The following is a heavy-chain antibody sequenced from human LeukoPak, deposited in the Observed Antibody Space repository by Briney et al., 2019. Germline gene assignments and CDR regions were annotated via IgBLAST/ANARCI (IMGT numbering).Heavy chain of an antibody. CDR2: ISSSRSYI. D-gene: IGHD1-26*01. CDR3: ARATWDPNYYYYMDV. V-gene: IGHV3-21*01. CDR1: GFTFSSYS. Sequence: GGSLRLSCAASGFTFSSYSMNWVRQAPGKGLEWVSFISSSRSYIYYADSVKGRFTISRDNAKNSLFLQMNSLRAEDTAVYFCARATWDPNYYYYMDVWGKGTTVTISS. J-gene: IGHJ6*03.